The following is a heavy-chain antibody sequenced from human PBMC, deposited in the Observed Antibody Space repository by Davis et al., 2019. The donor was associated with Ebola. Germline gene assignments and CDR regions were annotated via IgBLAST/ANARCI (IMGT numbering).Heavy chain of an antibody. CDR2: ISGSGGST. Sequence: GESLKISCAASGFTFSGSAMHWVRQAPGKGLEWVSAISGSGGSTYYADSVKGRFTISRDNSKNTLYLQMNSLRAEDTAVYYCAKLNTVTTWPVVGYWGQGTLVTVSS. V-gene: IGHV3-23*01. D-gene: IGHD4-11*01. CDR1: GFTFSGSA. J-gene: IGHJ4*02. CDR3: AKLNTVTTWPVVGY.